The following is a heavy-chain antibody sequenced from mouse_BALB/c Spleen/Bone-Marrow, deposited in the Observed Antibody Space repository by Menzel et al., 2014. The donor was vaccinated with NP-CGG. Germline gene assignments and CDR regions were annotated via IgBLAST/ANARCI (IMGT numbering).Heavy chain of an antibody. CDR2: IRNKANGYTT. D-gene: IGHD2-4*01. Sequence: EVQLVESGGGLVQPGGSLRLSCATSGFTFTDYYMSWVRQPPGKALEWLGFIRNKANGYTTEYSASVEGRFTISRDNSQSILYLQMNTLRAEDSAIYYCARDDDSPLDYWGQGTTLTVSS. CDR1: GFTFTDYY. J-gene: IGHJ2*01. V-gene: IGHV7-3*02. CDR3: ARDDDSPLDY.